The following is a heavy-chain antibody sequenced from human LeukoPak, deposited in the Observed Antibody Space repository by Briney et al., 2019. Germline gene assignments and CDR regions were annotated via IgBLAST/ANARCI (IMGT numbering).Heavy chain of an antibody. CDR3: AKAAVPVLRYFDWSEYYFDY. D-gene: IGHD3-9*01. V-gene: IGHV3-23*01. CDR2: ISGSGGST. Sequence: PGGSLRLSCAASGFTFSSYAMSWVRQAPGKGLEWVSAISGSGGSTYYADSVKGRFTISRDNSKNTLYLQMSSLRAEDTAVYYCAKAAVPVLRYFDWSEYYFDYWGQGTLVTVSS. J-gene: IGHJ4*02. CDR1: GFTFSSYA.